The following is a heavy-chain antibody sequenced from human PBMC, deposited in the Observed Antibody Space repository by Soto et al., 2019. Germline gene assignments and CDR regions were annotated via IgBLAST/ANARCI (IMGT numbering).Heavy chain of an antibody. CDR2: ISYDGSDN. J-gene: IGHJ5*02. D-gene: IGHD3-16*01. CDR1: GFTFSSYG. Sequence: QVQLVESGGGVVQPGRSLRLSCAGSGFTFSSYGMHWVRQAPGKGLEWVAVISYDGSDNYYGDSVKGRFTISRDASKNTLYLQMNSLRVEDTAIYYCAKPAGCDYVWGSSGLDPWGQGTLVSVSS. V-gene: IGHV3-30*18. CDR3: AKPAGCDYVWGSSGLDP.